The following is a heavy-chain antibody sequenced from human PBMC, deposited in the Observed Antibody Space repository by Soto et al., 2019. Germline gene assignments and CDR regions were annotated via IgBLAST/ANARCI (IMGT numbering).Heavy chain of an antibody. CDR1: GFTFSSYG. Sequence: QVQLVESGGGVVQPGRSLRLSCAASGFTFSSYGMHWVRQAPGKGLEWVAVIWYDGSNKYYADSVKGRFTISRDNSKNTLYLQMNSLRAADTAVYYCARDRGYSSSWYAYWGQGTLVTVSS. D-gene: IGHD6-13*01. CDR2: IWYDGSNK. V-gene: IGHV3-33*01. CDR3: ARDRGYSSSWYAY. J-gene: IGHJ4*02.